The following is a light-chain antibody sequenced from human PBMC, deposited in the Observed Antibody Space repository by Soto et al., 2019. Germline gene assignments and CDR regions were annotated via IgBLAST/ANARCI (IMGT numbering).Light chain of an antibody. J-gene: IGKJ1*01. Sequence: DIQMTQSPSTLPASVGDRVTTTCRASQSISSWLAWYQQKPGKAPKLLIYKASSLESGVPSWFSGRGSGTEFTLTISSLQPEDCATYYCQQYNSYPRTFGQGTKVVI. CDR2: KAS. CDR1: QSISSW. V-gene: IGKV1-5*03. CDR3: QQYNSYPRT.